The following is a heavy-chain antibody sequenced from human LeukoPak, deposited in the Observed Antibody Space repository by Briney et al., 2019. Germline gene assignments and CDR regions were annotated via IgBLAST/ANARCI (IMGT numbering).Heavy chain of an antibody. CDR1: GGSISSYY. CDR3: ARGGDYGQYFQH. D-gene: IGHD4-17*01. Sequence: SETLSLTCTVSGGSISSYYWSWIRQPPGKGLEWIGYIYYSGSTNYNPSLKSRVTISVDTSKNQFSLKLSSVTAADTAVYYCARGGDYGQYFQHWGQGTLVTVSS. CDR2: IYYSGST. J-gene: IGHJ1*01. V-gene: IGHV4-59*08.